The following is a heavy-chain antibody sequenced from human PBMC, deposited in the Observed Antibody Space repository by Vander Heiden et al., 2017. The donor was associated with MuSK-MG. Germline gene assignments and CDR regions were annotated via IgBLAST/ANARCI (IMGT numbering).Heavy chain of an antibody. Sequence: QVQLQESGPGLVKPSQTLSLTCTVSGGSISSGGYYWSWIRQHPGKGLEWIGYIYYSGSTYYNPSLKSRVTISVDTSKNQCSLKLSSVTAADTAVYYCAKTEYSYGRMEGYFDYWGQGTLVTVSS. CDR3: AKTEYSYGRMEGYFDY. D-gene: IGHD5-18*01. J-gene: IGHJ4*02. CDR2: IYYSGST. CDR1: GGSISSGGYY. V-gene: IGHV4-31*03.